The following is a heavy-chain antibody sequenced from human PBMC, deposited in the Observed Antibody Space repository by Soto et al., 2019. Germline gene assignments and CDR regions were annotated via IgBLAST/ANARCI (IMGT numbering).Heavy chain of an antibody. V-gene: IGHV1-69*06. Sequence: SAKVSCPASGATFSSYAVSWVRQAPAQGLGWLGGIIPIFGTATYAQKFQGRVTITADKSTSTAYMELSSLRSEDTAVYYCASPTPKYYDILTGSSYYYYYGMDVWGQGTTVTVSS. CDR2: IIPIFGTA. CDR1: GATFSSYA. J-gene: IGHJ6*02. CDR3: ASPTPKYYDILTGSSYYYYYGMDV. D-gene: IGHD3-9*01.